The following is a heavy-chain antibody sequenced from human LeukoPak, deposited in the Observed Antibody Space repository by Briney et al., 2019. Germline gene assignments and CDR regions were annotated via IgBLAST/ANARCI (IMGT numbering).Heavy chain of an antibody. CDR3: AKDPVGVVTYYYFDY. CDR1: GFTFSSYG. D-gene: IGHD3-3*01. V-gene: IGHV3-30*02. CDR2: IWYGGSNK. J-gene: IGHJ4*02. Sequence: GGSLRLSCAASGFTFSSYGMHWVRQAPGKGLEWVAVIWYGGSNKYYADSVKGRFTISRDNSKNTLYLQMNSLRAEDTAVYYCAKDPVGVVTYYYFDYWGQGTLVTVSS.